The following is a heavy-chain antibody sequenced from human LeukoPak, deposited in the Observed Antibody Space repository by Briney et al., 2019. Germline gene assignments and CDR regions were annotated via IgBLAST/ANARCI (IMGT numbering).Heavy chain of an antibody. V-gene: IGHV1-46*01. CDR3: ARDSNSGAFDI. CDR2: INPSGGST. D-gene: IGHD6-6*01. CDR1: GYTFTVYY. J-gene: IGHJ3*02. Sequence: ASVKVSCKASGYTFTVYYMHWVRQAPGQGLEWMGIINPSGGSTSYAQKFQGRVTMTRDTSTSRVYMEVSSLRSEDTAVYYCARDSNSGAFDIWGQGTMVTVSS.